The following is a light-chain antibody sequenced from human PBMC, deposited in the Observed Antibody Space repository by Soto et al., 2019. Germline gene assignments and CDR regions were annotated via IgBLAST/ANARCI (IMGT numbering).Light chain of an antibody. CDR2: DAS. J-gene: IGKJ2*01. V-gene: IGKV1-5*01. CDR3: QQYNRYLYT. Sequence: DIQMTQSPSTLSASVGDRVTITCRASQIIGSWLAWYQQKPGQAPKLLIYDASSLESGVPSRFSGSGSGTEFTLTISSLQPDDFATYYCQQYNRYLYTFGQGTKLEIK. CDR1: QIIGSW.